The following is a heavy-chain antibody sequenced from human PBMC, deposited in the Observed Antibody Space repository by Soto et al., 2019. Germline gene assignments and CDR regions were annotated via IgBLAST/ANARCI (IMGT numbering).Heavy chain of an antibody. CDR3: AHRKYSYGSPYYFYGMDV. Sequence: SGPTLVNPTQTLTLTCTFSGFSLSTRGGGVGRIRQPPGKALEWLALIYWYDDKRYSSSLKSRLTITKHTSKSPLVITMTNMDPVGTATYFCAHRKYSYGSPYYFYGMDVWGQGTTFTAP. D-gene: IGHD5-18*01. V-gene: IGHV2-5*01. CDR1: GFSLSTRGGG. CDR2: IYWYDDK. J-gene: IGHJ6*02.